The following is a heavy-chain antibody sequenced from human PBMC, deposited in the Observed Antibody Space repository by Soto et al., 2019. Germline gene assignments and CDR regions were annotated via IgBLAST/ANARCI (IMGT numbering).Heavy chain of an antibody. Sequence: PGGSLRLSCTASGFTFGDYAMSWFRQAPGKGLEWVGFIRSNTYGGTTEYAASVEGRLTISRDDSKTIAYLQMNSLKTEDTAVYYCTRAYNGYPRGAFDIWGQGTMVTVSS. D-gene: IGHD5-12*01. CDR3: TRAYNGYPRGAFDI. CDR1: GFTFGDYA. J-gene: IGHJ3*02. V-gene: IGHV3-49*03. CDR2: IRSNTYGGTT.